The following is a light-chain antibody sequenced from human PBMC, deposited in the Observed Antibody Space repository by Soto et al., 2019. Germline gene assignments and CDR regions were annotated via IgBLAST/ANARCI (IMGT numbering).Light chain of an antibody. CDR3: GTWDSSLRLGV. Sequence: QSVLTQPPSVSAAPGQKVTISCSGSSSNIGNNYVSWYQQLPGTAPKLLIYDNNKQPSGIPDRCSGSKSGTSATLGITGLQTGDEADYYCGTWDSSLRLGVFGGGTKLTVL. CDR2: DNN. CDR1: SSNIGNNY. V-gene: IGLV1-51*01. J-gene: IGLJ2*01.